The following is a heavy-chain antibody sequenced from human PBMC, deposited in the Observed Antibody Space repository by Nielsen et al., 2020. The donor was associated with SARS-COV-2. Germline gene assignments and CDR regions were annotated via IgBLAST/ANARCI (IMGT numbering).Heavy chain of an antibody. CDR2: ISGLGDST. CDR3: ARETIDHTSSFFDY. CDR1: GFTFSSFA. J-gene: IGHJ4*02. V-gene: IGHV3-23*01. D-gene: IGHD2-2*01. Sequence: GESLKISCAASGFTFSSFAMSWVRHAPGKGLEWVSTISGLGDSTYYADSVKGRFTISRDNSKNTLFLQMNSLKLEDTAVYFCARETIDHTSSFFDYWGQGTLVTVSS.